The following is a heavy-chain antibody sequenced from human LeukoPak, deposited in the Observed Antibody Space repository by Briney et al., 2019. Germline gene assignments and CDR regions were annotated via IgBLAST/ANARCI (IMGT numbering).Heavy chain of an antibody. Sequence: ASVKVSCKASGYTVSGFYVHWVRQAPGQGLEWMGLINPNTGGTNYAQKFQGRAVMTMDTAISTAYLDLSRLTSDDTAIYYCASSFYRQTDAWGQGSLVTVSS. CDR3: ASSFYRQTDA. D-gene: IGHD3-16*02. CDR2: INPNTGGT. J-gene: IGHJ5*02. CDR1: GYTVSGFY. V-gene: IGHV1-2*02.